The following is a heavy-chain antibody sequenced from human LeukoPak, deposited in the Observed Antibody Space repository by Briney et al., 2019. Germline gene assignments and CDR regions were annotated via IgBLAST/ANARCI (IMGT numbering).Heavy chain of an antibody. CDR1: GFTVNDNY. V-gene: IGHV3-66*01. CDR3: ASGFSYGKVDY. Sequence: GGSLRLSCAVSGFTVNDNYLTWVRQAPGKGLEWVSVIYSGGSANYADSVRGRFIISRDNSKNTVYLQMNSLKVEDTAVYYCASGFSYGKVDYWGQGTLVTVSS. D-gene: IGHD5-18*01. CDR2: IYSGGSA. J-gene: IGHJ4*02.